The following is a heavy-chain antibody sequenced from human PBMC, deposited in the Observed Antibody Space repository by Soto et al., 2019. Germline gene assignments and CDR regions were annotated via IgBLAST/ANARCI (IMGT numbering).Heavy chain of an antibody. CDR3: ARDIPVGYYDSSGYSY. Sequence: PWETLSLTCTVSGGSISSGDYYWSWIRQPPGKGLEWIGYIYYSGSTYYNPSLKSRVTISVDTSKNQFSLKLSSVTAADTAVYYCARDIPVGYYDSSGYSYWGQGTLVTVSS. CDR2: IYYSGST. V-gene: IGHV4-30-4*01. CDR1: GGSISSGDYY. J-gene: IGHJ4*02. D-gene: IGHD3-22*01.